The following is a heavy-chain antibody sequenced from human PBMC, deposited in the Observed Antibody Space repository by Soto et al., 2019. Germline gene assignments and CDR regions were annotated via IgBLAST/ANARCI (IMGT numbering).Heavy chain of an antibody. CDR3: ASPPGVVGATRAAFDI. CDR2: INHSGST. D-gene: IGHD1-26*01. V-gene: IGHV4-34*01. CDR1: GRSSTVQY. Sequence: PETRSPTCLVDGRSSTVQYWTWIRQPQGTGLEWIGEINHSGSTNYNPSLKSRVTISVDTSKNQFSLKLSSVTAADTAVYYCASPPGVVGATRAAFDIWGQGTMVS. J-gene: IGHJ3*02.